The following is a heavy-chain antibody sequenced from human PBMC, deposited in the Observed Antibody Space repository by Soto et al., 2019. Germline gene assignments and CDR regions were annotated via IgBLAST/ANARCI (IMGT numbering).Heavy chain of an antibody. D-gene: IGHD5-12*01. J-gene: IGHJ4*02. CDR1: GGSLNGANYY. V-gene: IGHV4-61*01. Sequence: PSETLSLTCTVSGGSLNGANYYWSWIRQPPGKGLEWIGYIYYSGSTNYNPSLKSRVTISVDTSKNQFSLKLSSVTAADTAVYYCARVSATALFDYWGQGTLVTVSS. CDR3: ARVSATALFDY. CDR2: IYYSGST.